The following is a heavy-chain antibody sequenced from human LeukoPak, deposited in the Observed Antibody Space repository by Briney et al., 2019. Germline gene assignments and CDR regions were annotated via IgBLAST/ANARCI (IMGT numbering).Heavy chain of an antibody. Sequence: GGSLRLSCAASGFTFSSYSMNWVRQAPGKGLEWVSSISSSSSYIYYADSVKGRFTISRDNAKNSLYLQMNSLRAEDTALYYCARVASNYDFDYWGQGTLVSVSS. CDR1: GFTFSSYS. CDR2: ISSSSSYI. V-gene: IGHV3-21*04. J-gene: IGHJ4*02. D-gene: IGHD4-11*01. CDR3: ARVASNYDFDY.